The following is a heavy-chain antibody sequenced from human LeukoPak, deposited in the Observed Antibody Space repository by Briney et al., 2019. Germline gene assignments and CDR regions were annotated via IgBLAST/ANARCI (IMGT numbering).Heavy chain of an antibody. D-gene: IGHD1-26*01. CDR1: GFTFSSYA. V-gene: IGHV3-30-3*01. CDR3: ARVQREAEWELLRIDY. CDR2: ISYDGSNK. Sequence: GRSLRLSCAASGFTFSSYAMHWVRQAPGKGLEWVAVISYDGSNKYYADSVKGRFTISRDNSKNTLYLQMNSLRAEDTAVYYCARVQREAEWELLRIDYWGQGTLVTVSS. J-gene: IGHJ4*02.